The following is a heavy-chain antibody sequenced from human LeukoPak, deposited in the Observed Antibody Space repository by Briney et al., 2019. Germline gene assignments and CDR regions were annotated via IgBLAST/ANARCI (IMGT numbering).Heavy chain of an antibody. Sequence: EASVKVSCKASGYTFTIYYMHWVRQAPGQGLEWMGIISTSGGNTGYAQKFQGRIIMTRDTSTSTVYLDLSSLRSDDTAVYYCARVWVGATKAGYGYWGQGTLVTVSS. CDR2: ISTSGGNT. J-gene: IGHJ4*02. CDR3: ARVWVGATKAGYGY. V-gene: IGHV1-46*01. D-gene: IGHD1-26*01. CDR1: GYTFTIYY.